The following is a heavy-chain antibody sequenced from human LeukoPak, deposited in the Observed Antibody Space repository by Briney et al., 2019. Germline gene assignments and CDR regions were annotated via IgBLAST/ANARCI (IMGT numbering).Heavy chain of an antibody. CDR2: IYYSGST. D-gene: IGHD3-22*01. J-gene: IGHJ3*02. CDR3: ARGPESSGPYGPFDI. V-gene: IGHV4-39*07. Sequence: SETLSLTCTVSGGSISSSSYYWGWIRQPPGKGLEWIGSIYYSGSTYYNPSLKSRVTISVDTSKNQFSLKLSSVTAADTAVYYCARGPESSGPYGPFDIWGQGTMVTVSS. CDR1: GGSISSSSYY.